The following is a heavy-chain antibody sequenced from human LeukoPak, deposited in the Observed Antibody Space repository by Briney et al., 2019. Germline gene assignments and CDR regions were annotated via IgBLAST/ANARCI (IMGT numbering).Heavy chain of an antibody. Sequence: GGSLILSCAVPGFTVNTYGMHWVRQVPGKGMVWVSYMNPDGSSTTYAYSVKGRFTISRDSAKNTLYLQMNSLRGDDTAVYYCARDLYVSVDVWGQGTTVIVSS. V-gene: IGHV3-74*01. CDR3: ARDLYVSVDV. J-gene: IGHJ6*02. CDR2: MNPDGSST. CDR1: GFTVNTYG. D-gene: IGHD2-8*01.